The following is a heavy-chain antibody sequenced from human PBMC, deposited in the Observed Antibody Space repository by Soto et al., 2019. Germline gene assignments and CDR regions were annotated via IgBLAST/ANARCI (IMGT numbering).Heavy chain of an antibody. CDR1: GASISSVRW. CDR3: ATTDSGWPTFEAY. D-gene: IGHD6-19*01. Sequence: QVQLQESGPGLVKPSGTLSLTCVVSGASISSVRWWSWVRQPPGKGLEWIGEIDHGGDTNYNPSLKSRLTMSVDTSKNQFSLELISVTAADTAMYYCATTDSGWPTFEAYWGQGTLVTVSS. CDR2: IDHGGDT. V-gene: IGHV4-4*02. J-gene: IGHJ4*02.